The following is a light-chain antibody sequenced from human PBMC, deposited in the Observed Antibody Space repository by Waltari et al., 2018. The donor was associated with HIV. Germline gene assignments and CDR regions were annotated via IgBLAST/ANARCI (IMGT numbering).Light chain of an antibody. V-gene: IGLV2-14*01. CDR1: SSDIATYNY. J-gene: IGLJ3*02. CDR3: ASYTITSTLV. CDR2: DAN. Sequence: SLGQSITISCIGTSSDIATYNYVSWYQHHPDKAPRLVIYDANSRPSGVPFRFSGSKSGNTASLTISGLQAEDEADYYCASYTITSTLVFGGGTKVTVL.